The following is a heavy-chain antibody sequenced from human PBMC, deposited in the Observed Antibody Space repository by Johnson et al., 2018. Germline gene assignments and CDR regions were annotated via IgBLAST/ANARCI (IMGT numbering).Heavy chain of an antibody. CDR2: ITSSSNFI. Sequence: VQLVQSGGGLVKPGGSLRLSCAASGFTFSAYNMNWVRQGPGKGLEWVSSITSSSNFIYYADSVKGRFTIVRDNARNSLFLQLNSLRAEDTAVYYCSREAGSNPIPMTVGDAFDFWGQGTTVTVSS. V-gene: IGHV3-21*01. CDR3: SREAGSNPIPMTVGDAFDF. D-gene: IGHD3-22*01. CDR1: GFTFSAYN. J-gene: IGHJ3*01.